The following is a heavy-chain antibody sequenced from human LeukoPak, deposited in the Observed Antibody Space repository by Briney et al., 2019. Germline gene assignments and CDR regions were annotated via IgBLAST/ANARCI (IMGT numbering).Heavy chain of an antibody. V-gene: IGHV3-43*01. CDR2: ISWDGGST. CDR3: AKGVYSGSVNWFDP. J-gene: IGHJ5*02. CDR1: GFTFDDYT. D-gene: IGHD1-26*01. Sequence: GGSLRLSCAASGFTFDDYTMHWVRQAPGKGLEWVSLISWDGGSTYYADSVKGRFTISRDNSKNSLYLQMNSLRTEDTALYYCAKGVYSGSVNWFDPWGQGTLVTVSS.